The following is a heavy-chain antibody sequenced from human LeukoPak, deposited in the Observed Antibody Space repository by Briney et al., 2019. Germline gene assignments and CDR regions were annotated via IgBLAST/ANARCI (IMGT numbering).Heavy chain of an antibody. J-gene: IGHJ1*01. D-gene: IGHD4/OR15-4a*01. Sequence: GGSLRLSCAASGFTFSSYWMSWVRQAPGKGPEWVANMKEDGSEIYYVDSVKGRFTISRDNVKNSLYLQMRSLRAEDTAVYYCARVSTAYNDYEEVPEYFQYWGQGTLVTVSS. CDR1: GFTFSSYW. CDR3: ARVSTAYNDYEEVPEYFQY. CDR2: MKEDGSEI. V-gene: IGHV3-7*01.